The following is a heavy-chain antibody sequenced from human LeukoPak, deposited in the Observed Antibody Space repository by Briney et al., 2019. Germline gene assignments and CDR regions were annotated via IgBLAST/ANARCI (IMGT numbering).Heavy chain of an antibody. V-gene: IGHV4-59*11. CDR3: ARDPTTVTKGLDI. D-gene: IGHD4-17*01. CDR2: ISYIGST. J-gene: IGHJ3*02. Sequence: SETLSLTCTVSGGSFSSHYWSWIRQPPGKGLEWIGYISYIGSTNYNPSLQSRVTISVDTSKNQYSLKLSSVTAADTAVYYCARDPTTVTKGLDIWGQRTMVTLSS. CDR1: GGSFSSHY.